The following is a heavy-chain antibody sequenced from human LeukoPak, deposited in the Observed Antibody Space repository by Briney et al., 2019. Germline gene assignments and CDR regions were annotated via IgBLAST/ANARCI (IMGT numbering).Heavy chain of an antibody. Sequence: GGSLRLSCTVSGFTVSSNSMSWVRQAPGKGLEWVSFIYSGVGPHYSDSVKGRFTISRDDSKNTLYLQMNSLRAEDTAVYYCARRAGAYSHPYDYWGQGTLVTVSS. J-gene: IGHJ4*02. CDR3: ARRAGAYSHPYDY. D-gene: IGHD3-16*01. CDR1: GFTVSSNS. CDR2: IYSGVGP. V-gene: IGHV3-53*01.